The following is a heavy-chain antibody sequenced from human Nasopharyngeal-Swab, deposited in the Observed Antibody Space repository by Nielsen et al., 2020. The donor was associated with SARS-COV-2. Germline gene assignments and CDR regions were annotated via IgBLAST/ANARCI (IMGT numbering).Heavy chain of an antibody. CDR3: ARHLSDFDSPMVPWFDP. Sequence: GSLRLSCALSGDSVTSYYWGWIRQPPGKGLEWIGSMYHSGHTYPNLSLKSRVPISVDTSKNQVSLNLTSVTAADTAVYYCARHLSDFDSPMVPWFDPWGQGTLVTVSS. CDR1: GDSVTSYY. CDR2: MYHSGHT. J-gene: IGHJ5*02. V-gene: IGHV4-38-2*01. D-gene: IGHD3-10*01.